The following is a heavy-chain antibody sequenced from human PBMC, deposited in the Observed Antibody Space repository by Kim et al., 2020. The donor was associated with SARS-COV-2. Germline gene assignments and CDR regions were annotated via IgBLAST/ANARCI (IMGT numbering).Heavy chain of an antibody. D-gene: IGHD6-13*01. V-gene: IGHV3-11*05. Sequence: DHLKGRFTIPRDNAENSLYLEMNSLSADDTAVYYCARVPVGASSWYYFDSWGQGTLVTVSS. CDR3: ARVPVGASSWYYFDS. J-gene: IGHJ4*02.